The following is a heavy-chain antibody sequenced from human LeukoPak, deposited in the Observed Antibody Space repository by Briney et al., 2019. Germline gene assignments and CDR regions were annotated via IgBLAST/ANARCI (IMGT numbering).Heavy chain of an antibody. V-gene: IGHV1-69*01. J-gene: IGHJ2*01. CDR2: IIPIFGTA. D-gene: IGHD3-10*01. CDR3: ARQYYYGSGSYWYFDL. Sequence: GASVKVSCKASGGTFSSYAICWVRQAPGQGLEWMGGIIPIFGTANYAQKFQGRVTITADESTSTAYMELSSLRSEDTAVYYCARQYYYGSGSYWYFDLWGRGTLVTVSS. CDR1: GGTFSSYA.